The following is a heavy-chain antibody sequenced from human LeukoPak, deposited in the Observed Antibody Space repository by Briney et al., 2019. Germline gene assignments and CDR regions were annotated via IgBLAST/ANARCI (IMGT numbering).Heavy chain of an antibody. CDR1: GFTFSSYG. Sequence: GGSLRLSCAASGFTFSSYGMHWVRQAPGKGLEWVAVISHDGSNKYYADSVKGRFTISRDNSKNTLYLQMNSLRAEDTAVYYCAKDRYSSGCCYFDYWGQEPWSPSPQ. J-gene: IGHJ4*01. D-gene: IGHD6-19*01. V-gene: IGHV3-30*18. CDR2: ISHDGSNK. CDR3: AKDRYSSGCCYFDY.